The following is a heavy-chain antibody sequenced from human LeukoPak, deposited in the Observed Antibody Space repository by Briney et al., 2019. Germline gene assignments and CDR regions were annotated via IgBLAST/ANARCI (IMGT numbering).Heavy chain of an antibody. CDR1: GFTFSSYG. Sequence: GGTLRLSCAASGFTFSSYGMSWVRQAPGKGLEWVSGISGSGGSTYYADSVKGRFTISRDNPKNTLYLQMNSLRAEDTAVYYCARERHDYGDFDYWGQGTLVTVSS. CDR3: ARERHDYGDFDY. V-gene: IGHV3-23*01. J-gene: IGHJ4*02. D-gene: IGHD4-17*01. CDR2: ISGSGGST.